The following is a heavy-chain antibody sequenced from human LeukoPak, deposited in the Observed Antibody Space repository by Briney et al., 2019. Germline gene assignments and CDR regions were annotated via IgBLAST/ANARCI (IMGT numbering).Heavy chain of an antibody. Sequence: SETLSLTCAVYGGSFSGYYWSWIRQPPGKGLEWIGENNHSGSTNYNPSLKSRVTISVDTPKNQFSLKLSSVTAADTAVYYCARAGGYSYGYSRGFGFDYWGQGTLVTVSS. CDR2: NNHSGST. V-gene: IGHV4-34*01. CDR3: ARAGGYSYGYSRGFGFDY. J-gene: IGHJ4*02. CDR1: GGSFSGYY. D-gene: IGHD5-18*01.